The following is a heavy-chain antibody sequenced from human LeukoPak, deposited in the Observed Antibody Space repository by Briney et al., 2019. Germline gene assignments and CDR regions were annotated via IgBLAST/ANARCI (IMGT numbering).Heavy chain of an antibody. CDR2: ISDSGGST. J-gene: IGHJ4*02. CDR1: GITLSNYG. CDR3: AKRGVVIRVILVGFHKEAYYFDS. D-gene: IGHD3-22*01. V-gene: IGHV3-23*01. Sequence: GGSLRLSCAVSGITLSNYGMSWVSQAPGKGLEWVAGISDSGGSTNYADSVKGRFTISRDNPKNTLYLRMNSLRAEDTAVYFCAKRGVVIRVILVGFHKEAYYFDSWGQGALVTVSS.